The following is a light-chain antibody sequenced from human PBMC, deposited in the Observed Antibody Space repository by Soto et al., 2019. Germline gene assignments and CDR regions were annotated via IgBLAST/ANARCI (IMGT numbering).Light chain of an antibody. CDR2: AAS. J-gene: IGKJ1*01. V-gene: IGKV1-39*01. Sequence: MKQRHCSESATVGDSVAIPCRTSQSISSYLNWYQQKPGKAPKLLIYAASSLQSGVPSRFSRSGSGTDFTLTISSRQPEDFATYYCQQSYSTTPWAFGQGTKVDIK. CDR3: QQSYSTTPWA. CDR1: QSISSY.